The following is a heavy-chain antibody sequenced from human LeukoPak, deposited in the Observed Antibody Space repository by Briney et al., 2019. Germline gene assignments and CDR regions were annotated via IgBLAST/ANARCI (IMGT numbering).Heavy chain of an antibody. J-gene: IGHJ4*02. CDR3: ARQLGYCSSTSCYADKVDY. Sequence: SETLSLTCTVSGGSISSRSYYWGWIRQPPGKGLEWIGSIYYSGSTYYNPSLRSRVTISVDTSKNQFSLKLSSVTAADTAVYYCARQLGYCSSTSCYADKVDYWGQGTLVTVSS. CDR2: IYYSGST. V-gene: IGHV4-39*01. CDR1: GGSISSRSYY. D-gene: IGHD2-2*01.